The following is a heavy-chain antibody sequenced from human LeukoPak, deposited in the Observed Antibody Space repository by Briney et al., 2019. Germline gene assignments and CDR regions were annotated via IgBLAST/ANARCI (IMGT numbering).Heavy chain of an antibody. D-gene: IGHD3-10*01. CDR2: IYYSGST. CDR1: GGSISSSSYY. Sequence: SETLSLTCTVSGGSISSSSYYWGWIRQPPGKGLEWIGSIYYSGSTYYNPSLKSRVTISVDTSKNQFSLKPSSVTAADTAVYYCARAPNGSGSYRYFDYWGQGTLVTVSS. J-gene: IGHJ4*02. CDR3: ARAPNGSGSYRYFDY. V-gene: IGHV4-39*01.